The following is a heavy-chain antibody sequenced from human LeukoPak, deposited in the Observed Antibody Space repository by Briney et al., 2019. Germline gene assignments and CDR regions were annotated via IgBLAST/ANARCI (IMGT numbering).Heavy chain of an antibody. D-gene: IGHD6-13*01. CDR1: GFTFSSYG. V-gene: IGHV3-33*01. CDR3: ARDRAAAAGIRQGTFYY. J-gene: IGHJ4*02. Sequence: GGSLRLSCAASGFTFSSYGMHWVRQAPGKGLEWVAVIWYDGSNKYYADSAKGRFTISRDNSKNTLYLQMNSLRAEDTAVYYCARDRAAAAGIRQGTFYYWGQGTLVTVSS. CDR2: IWYDGSNK.